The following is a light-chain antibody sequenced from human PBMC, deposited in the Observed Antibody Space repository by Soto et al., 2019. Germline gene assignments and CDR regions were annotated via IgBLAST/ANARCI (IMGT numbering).Light chain of an antibody. CDR2: AAS. V-gene: IGKV1-27*01. Sequence: DIPMTQFPSSLSASVGDRVTITCRASQGISNYLAWFQQKPGKVPKLLIYAASTLQSGVPSRFSGSGSGTAFPLTISSLQPEDVATYYCQNYNSAPPFTFGPGTKVDLK. CDR1: QGISNY. CDR3: QNYNSAPPFT. J-gene: IGKJ3*01.